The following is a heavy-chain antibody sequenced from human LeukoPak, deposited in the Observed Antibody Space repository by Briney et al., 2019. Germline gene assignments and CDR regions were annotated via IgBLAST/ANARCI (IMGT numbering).Heavy chain of an antibody. CDR2: INHSGST. J-gene: IGHJ2*01. CDR1: GGSFSGYY. V-gene: IGHV4-34*01. Sequence: SETLSLTCAVYGGSFSGYYWSWIRQPPGKGREWIGEINHSGSTNFNPSLKSRVTIPVDTSKNQFSLKLSSVTAADTAVYYCARLKGYQLLRTRYWYFDLWGRGTLVTVSS. CDR3: ARLKGYQLLRTRYWYFDL. D-gene: IGHD2-2*01.